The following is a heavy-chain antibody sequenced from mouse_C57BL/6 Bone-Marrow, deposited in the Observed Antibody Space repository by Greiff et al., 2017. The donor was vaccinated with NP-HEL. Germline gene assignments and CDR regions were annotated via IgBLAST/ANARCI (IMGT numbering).Heavy chain of an antibody. CDR1: GFTFSDYY. V-gene: IGHV5-16*01. CDR2: INYDGSST. CDR3: AREGGLRRRTYAMDY. J-gene: IGHJ4*01. D-gene: IGHD2-4*01. Sequence: DVHLVESEGGLVQPGSSMKLSCTASGFTFSDYYMAWVRQVPEKGLEWVANINYDGSSTYYLDPLKSRFIISRDNAKNILYLQMRSLKSEDTATYYCAREGGLRRRTYAMDYWGQGTSVTGSS.